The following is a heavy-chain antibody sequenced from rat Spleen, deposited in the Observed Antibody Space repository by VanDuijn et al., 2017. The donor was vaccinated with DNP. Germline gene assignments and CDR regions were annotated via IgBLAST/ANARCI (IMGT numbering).Heavy chain of an antibody. CDR2: IIYDGSRT. CDR3: TTESTYYGYFDY. V-gene: IGHV5S10*01. CDR1: GFTFSDYN. D-gene: IGHD1-9*01. Sequence: EVQLLESGGGLVQPGRSLKLSCAASGFTFSDYNMAWVRQAPKKGLDWVAIIIYDGSRTYYRNSVKGRFTISRDNAKSTLYLQMDSLRSEDTATYYCTTESTYYGYFDYWGQGVMVPVSS. J-gene: IGHJ2*01.